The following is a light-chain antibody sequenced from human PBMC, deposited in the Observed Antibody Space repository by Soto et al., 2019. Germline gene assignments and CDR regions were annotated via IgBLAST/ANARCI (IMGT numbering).Light chain of an antibody. V-gene: IGKV3-15*01. CDR3: QQYNNWPRT. J-gene: IGKJ3*01. CDR1: QSVSSK. Sequence: EIVMTQSPATLSVSPGERATLSCRASQSVSSKLGWYQQKPGQAPRLLIYGASIRATGIPARFSGSGSGTEFTLTIGSLQSEDFAFYYCQQYNNWPRTFGPGTKVDIK. CDR2: GAS.